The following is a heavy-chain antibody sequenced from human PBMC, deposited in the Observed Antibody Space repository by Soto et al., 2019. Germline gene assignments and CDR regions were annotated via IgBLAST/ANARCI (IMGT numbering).Heavy chain of an antibody. CDR2: ISGSGGST. D-gene: IGHD2-15*01. CDR3: ARSDIVVVVAATFFDY. CDR1: GFTFSSYA. V-gene: IGHV3-23*01. J-gene: IGHJ4*02. Sequence: GGSLRLSCAASGFTFSSYAMIWVRQAPGKGLEWVSAISGSGGSTYYADSVKGRFTISRDNSKNTLYLQMNSLRAEDTAVYYCARSDIVVVVAATFFDYWGQGTLVTVSS.